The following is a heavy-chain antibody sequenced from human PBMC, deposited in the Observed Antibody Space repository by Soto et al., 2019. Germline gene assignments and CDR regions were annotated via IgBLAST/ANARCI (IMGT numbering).Heavy chain of an antibody. Sequence: GGSLRLSCAASGFTFTDYYMSWIRQAPGKGLEWVSYISYSTSYTNYADSVKGRFTISRGNAKNSLYLQMNSLRAEDTAVYYCAREGDGGSYYFDYWGQGTLVTVSS. J-gene: IGHJ4*02. D-gene: IGHD1-26*01. V-gene: IGHV3-11*06. CDR3: AREGDGGSYYFDY. CDR2: ISYSTSYT. CDR1: GFTFTDYY.